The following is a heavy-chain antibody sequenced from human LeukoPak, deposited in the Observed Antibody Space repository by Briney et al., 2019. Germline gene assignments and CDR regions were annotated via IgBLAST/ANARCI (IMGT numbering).Heavy chain of an antibody. CDR2: IIDSGGST. J-gene: IGHJ4*02. D-gene: IGHD3-16*01. CDR3: ARGSRATYDY. Sequence: GGSLRLSCAASGFTFSSFAMTWVRQAPGKGLEWVSSIIDSGGSTYYADSVTGRLTISRDNSKNTLYLQLNSLRVDDTAVYYCARGSRATYDYWGQGTLVTVFS. CDR1: GFTFSSFA. V-gene: IGHV3-23*01.